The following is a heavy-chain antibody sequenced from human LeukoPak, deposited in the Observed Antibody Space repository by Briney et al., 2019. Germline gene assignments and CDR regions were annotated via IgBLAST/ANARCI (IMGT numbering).Heavy chain of an antibody. CDR3: ARGVEPLAANTLAY. V-gene: IGHV3-23*03. CDR1: KFTFSNYA. J-gene: IGHJ4*02. D-gene: IGHD1-14*01. Sequence: GGSLRLSCAASKFTFSNYAMSWVRQAPGKGLEWVSVLYSDGNTKYADSVQGRFTISRDNSKNTLYLEMNSLSPDDTAVYYCARGVEPLAANTLAYWGQGTLVTVSS. CDR2: LYSDGNT.